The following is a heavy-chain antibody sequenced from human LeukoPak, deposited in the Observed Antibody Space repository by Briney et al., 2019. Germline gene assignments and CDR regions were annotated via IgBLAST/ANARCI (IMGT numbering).Heavy chain of an antibody. J-gene: IGHJ3*02. CDR3: ARKGGDGYNHDAFDI. CDR1: GFTFSSYA. Sequence: GGSLRLSCAASGFTFSSYAMSWVRQAPGKGLEWVSAISGSGGSTYYADSVKGRFTISRDNSKNTLYLQMNSLRAEDTAVYYCARKGGDGYNHDAFDIWGQGTMVTVSS. V-gene: IGHV3-23*01. CDR2: ISGSGGST. D-gene: IGHD5-24*01.